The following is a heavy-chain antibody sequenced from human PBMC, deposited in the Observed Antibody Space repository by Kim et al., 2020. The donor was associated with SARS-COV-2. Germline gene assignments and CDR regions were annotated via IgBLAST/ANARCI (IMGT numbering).Heavy chain of an antibody. V-gene: IGHV3-23*01. CDR3: AKGGYSSGWLALDH. D-gene: IGHD6-19*01. J-gene: IGHJ4*02. Sequence: ADDVKGRFTVSRDNSKNTLYLQMSSLRAEDTAVYYCAKGGYSSGWLALDHWGQGAPVIVSS.